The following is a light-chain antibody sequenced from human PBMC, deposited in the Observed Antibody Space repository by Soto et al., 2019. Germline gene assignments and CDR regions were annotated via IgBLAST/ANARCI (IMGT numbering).Light chain of an antibody. J-gene: IGKJ2*01. CDR3: QQYDNWPPYT. CDR1: QSVGST. V-gene: IGKV3-15*01. CDR2: GTS. Sequence: EIVMTQSPATLSVSPGERATLSCRASQSVGSTVAWFQQKPGQAPRLLIFGTSTRATGIPARFSGSGSGTDFTLTISGLQSEDFAVYYCQQYDNWPPYTFGQGTRLEIK.